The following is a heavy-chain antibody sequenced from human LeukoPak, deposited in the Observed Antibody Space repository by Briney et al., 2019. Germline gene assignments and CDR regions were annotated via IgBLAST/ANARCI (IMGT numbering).Heavy chain of an antibody. CDR2: INHSGST. V-gene: IGHV4-34*01. CDR1: GGSFSGYY. J-gene: IGHJ3*02. CDR3: ARLSGYYGSGSYFDAFDI. D-gene: IGHD3-10*01. Sequence: SETLSLTCAVYGGSFSGYYWSWIRQPPGKGLEWIGEINHSGSTNYNPSLKSRVTISVDTSKNQFSLKLSSVTAADTAVYYCARLSGYYGSGSYFDAFDIWGQGTMVTVSS.